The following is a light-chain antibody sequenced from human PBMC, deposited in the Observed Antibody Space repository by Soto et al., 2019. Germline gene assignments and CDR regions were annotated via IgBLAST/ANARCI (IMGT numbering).Light chain of an antibody. CDR1: SSNIGNNA. J-gene: IGLJ2*01. CDR3: AAWDDSLNALV. CDR2: YDD. Sequence: QSVLTQPPSVSEAPRQRVTISCSGSSSNIGNNAVNWYQQLPGKAPKLLIYYDDLLPSGVSDRFSGSKSDTSASLAISGLQSEDEADYYCAAWDDSLNALVFGGGTKVTVL. V-gene: IGLV1-36*01.